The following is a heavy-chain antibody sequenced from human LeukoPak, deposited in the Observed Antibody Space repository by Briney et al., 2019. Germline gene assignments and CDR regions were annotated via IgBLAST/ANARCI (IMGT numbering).Heavy chain of an antibody. CDR3: ARHSTMVRGADY. D-gene: IGHD3-10*01. Sequence: SETLSLTCAVCGGSFSGYYWSWIRQPPGKGLEWIGEINHSGSTNYNPSLKSRVTISVDTSKNQFSLKLSSVTAADTAVYYCARHSTMVRGADYWGQGTLVTVSS. V-gene: IGHV4-34*01. CDR1: GGSFSGYY. CDR2: INHSGST. J-gene: IGHJ4*02.